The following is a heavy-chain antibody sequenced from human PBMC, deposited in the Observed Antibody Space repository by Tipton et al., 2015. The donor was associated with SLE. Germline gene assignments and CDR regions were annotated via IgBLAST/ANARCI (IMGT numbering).Heavy chain of an antibody. V-gene: IGHV4-39*07. CDR2: IYYSGGT. CDR3: ASGIRTFDY. CDR1: GGSISSSSYY. Sequence: TLSLTCTVSGGSISSSSYYWGWIRQPPGKGLEWIGTIYYSGGTFYNPSLKSRVTISVDTSKNQFSLKLSSVTAADTAVYYCASGIRTFDYWGQGTLVTVSS. D-gene: IGHD1-26*01. J-gene: IGHJ4*02.